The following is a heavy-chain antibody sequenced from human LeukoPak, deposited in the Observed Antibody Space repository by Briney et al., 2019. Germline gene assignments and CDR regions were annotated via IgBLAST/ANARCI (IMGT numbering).Heavy chain of an antibody. CDR3: ARDTAMVDPNDAFDI. CDR1: GGTFSSYA. D-gene: IGHD5-18*01. J-gene: IGHJ3*02. CDR2: IIPIFGTA. V-gene: IGHV1-69*13. Sequence: ASVKVSCTASGGTFSSYAISWVRQAPGQGLEWMGGIIPIFGTANYAQKFQGRVTITADESTSTAYMELSSLRSEDTAVYYCARDTAMVDPNDAFDIWGQGTMVTVSS.